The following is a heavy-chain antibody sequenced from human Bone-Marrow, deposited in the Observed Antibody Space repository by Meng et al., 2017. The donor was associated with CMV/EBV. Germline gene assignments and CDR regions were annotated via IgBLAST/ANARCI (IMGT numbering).Heavy chain of an antibody. CDR2: IYYSGST. J-gene: IGHJ4*02. CDR1: GGSISSSSYY. D-gene: IGHD1-26*01. CDR3: ARGWELAPFDY. Sequence: SETLSLTCTVSGGSISSSSYYWGWIRQPPGEGLEWIGSIYYSGSTYYNPSLKSRVTISVDTSKNQFSLKLSSVTAADTAVYYCARGWELAPFDYWGQGTLVTVSS. V-gene: IGHV4-39*07.